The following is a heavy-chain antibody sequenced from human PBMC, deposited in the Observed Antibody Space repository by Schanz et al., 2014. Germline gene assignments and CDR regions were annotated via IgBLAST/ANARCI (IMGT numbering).Heavy chain of an antibody. J-gene: IGHJ5*02. CDR2: IKQDESEK. CDR1: GFTFSNYW. V-gene: IGHV3-7*04. D-gene: IGHD3-10*01. CDR3: VRDILHRVYDSGSP. Sequence: EVQLVESGGGLVKPGGSLRLSCVASGFTFSNYWMTWVRQAPGKGLEWVANIKQDESEKYYVDSVKGRFTISRDNAKNSLFLHMNSLRAEDTAVYYCVRDILHRVYDSGSPWGQGTLVNVSS.